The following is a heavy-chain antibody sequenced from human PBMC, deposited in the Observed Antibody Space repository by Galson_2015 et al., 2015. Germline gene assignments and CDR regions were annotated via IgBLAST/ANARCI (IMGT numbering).Heavy chain of an antibody. J-gene: IGHJ1*01. CDR2: INPSGGST. CDR3: ARENRDYYDSSGYYSPYFQH. CDR1: GGTFSSYT. V-gene: IGHV1-46*01. Sequence: SVKVSCKASGGTFSSYTISWVRQAPGQGLEWMGRINPSGGSTSYAQKFQGRVTMTRDTSTSTVYMELSSLRSEDTAVYYCARENRDYYDSSGYYSPYFQHWGQGTLVTVSS. D-gene: IGHD3-22*01.